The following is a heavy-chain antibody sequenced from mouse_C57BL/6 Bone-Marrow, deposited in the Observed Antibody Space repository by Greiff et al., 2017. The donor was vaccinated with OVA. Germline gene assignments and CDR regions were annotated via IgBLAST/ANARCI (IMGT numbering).Heavy chain of an antibody. V-gene: IGHV1-64*01. Sequence: QVQLQQPGAELVKPGASVKLSCKASGYTFTSYWMHWVKQRPGQGLEWIGMIHPTSGSTNYNEKFKSKATLTVDKSSSTAYMQLSSLTSEDSAVYYCARWGNYPYGYFDVWGTGTTVTVSS. CDR2: IHPTSGST. CDR1: GYTFTSYW. CDR3: ARWGNYPYGYFDV. J-gene: IGHJ1*03. D-gene: IGHD2-1*01.